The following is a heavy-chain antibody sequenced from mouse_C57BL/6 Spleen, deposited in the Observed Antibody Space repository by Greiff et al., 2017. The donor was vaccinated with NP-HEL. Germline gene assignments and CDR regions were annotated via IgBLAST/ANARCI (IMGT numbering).Heavy chain of an antibody. CDR2: ISSGSSTI. CDR3: ARDAMITTRGYYYAMDY. CDR1: GFTFSDYG. Sequence: EVQGVESGGGLVKPGGSLKLSCAASGFTFSDYGMHWVRQAPEKGLEWVAYISSGSSTIYYADTVKGRFTISRDNAKNTLFLQMTSLRSEDTAMYYCARDAMITTRGYYYAMDYWGQGTSVTVSS. J-gene: IGHJ4*01. D-gene: IGHD2-4*01. V-gene: IGHV5-17*01.